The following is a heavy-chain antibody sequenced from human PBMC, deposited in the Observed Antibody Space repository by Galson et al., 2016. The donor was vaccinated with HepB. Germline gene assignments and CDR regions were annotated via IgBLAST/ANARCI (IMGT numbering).Heavy chain of an antibody. CDR2: IYPADFDV. CDR3: ARSPVWFGQLGGYFDL. D-gene: IGHD3-10*01. CDR1: GYNKFVTDW. V-gene: IGHV5-51*01. Sequence: SGAEVKKPGESLKISCQVPGYNKFVTDWTGWARQMPGKGLELMGIIYPADFDVKYGPSFQGQVTISADRSINTAYLQWTSLKASDTAMYYCARSPVWFGQLGGYFDLWGQGTLVTVSS. J-gene: IGHJ4*02.